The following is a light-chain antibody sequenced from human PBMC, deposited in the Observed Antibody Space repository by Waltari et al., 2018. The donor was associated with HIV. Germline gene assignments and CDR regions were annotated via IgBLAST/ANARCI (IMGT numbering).Light chain of an antibody. J-gene: IGKJ3*01. CDR3: QQYYSYPPT. CDR1: QGISSY. V-gene: IGKV1-8*01. Sequence: AIRMTQSPSSFSASTGDRVTITSRASQGISSYLAWYQQKPGKAPKLLIYAASTLQSGVPSRFSGSGSGTDFTLTISCLQSEDFATYYCQQYYSYPPTFGPGTKVDIK. CDR2: AAS.